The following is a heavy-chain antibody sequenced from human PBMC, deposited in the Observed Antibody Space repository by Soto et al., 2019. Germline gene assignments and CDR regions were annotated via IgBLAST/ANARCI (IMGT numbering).Heavy chain of an antibody. J-gene: IGHJ3*02. Sequence: ASVKVSCKASGYTFTSYGISWVLQAPGQGLEWMGWISAYNGNTNYAQKLQGRVTMTTDTSTSTAYMELRSLRSDDTAVYYCGIISLDGAFDIWGQGTMVTVSS. CDR2: ISAYNGNT. CDR1: GYTFTSYG. CDR3: GIISLDGAFDI. D-gene: IGHD1-1*01. V-gene: IGHV1-18*01.